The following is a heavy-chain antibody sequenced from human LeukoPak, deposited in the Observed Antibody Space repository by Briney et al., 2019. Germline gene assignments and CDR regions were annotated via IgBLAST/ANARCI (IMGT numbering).Heavy chain of an antibody. Sequence: GGSLRLSCAASGFTFSSYWMSWVRQAPGKGLEWVANIKQDGSEKYYVDSVKGRFTTSRDNAKNSLYLQMNSLRAEDTAVYYCARDQEYYYDSSGYYYDYWGQGTLVTVSS. CDR3: ARDQEYYYDSSGYYYDY. CDR2: IKQDGSEK. J-gene: IGHJ4*02. V-gene: IGHV3-7*01. CDR1: GFTFSSYW. D-gene: IGHD3-22*01.